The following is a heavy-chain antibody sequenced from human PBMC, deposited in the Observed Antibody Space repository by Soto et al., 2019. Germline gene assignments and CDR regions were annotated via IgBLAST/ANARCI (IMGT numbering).Heavy chain of an antibody. CDR2: IIPVLGTP. Sequence: QVLLVQSSAEVKKPGSSVKVSCKASGGTFTSTAFSWVRQAPGQGLEWMGRIIPVLGTPNYAQKFQARLTVTGDASTTTVHMELSSLRSDDTAVYYCASSAGLDHLLNYYGLNVWGQGTTVTVSS. CDR1: GGTFTSTA. V-gene: IGHV1-69*11. D-gene: IGHD6-13*01. CDR3: ASSAGLDHLLNYYGLNV. J-gene: IGHJ6*02.